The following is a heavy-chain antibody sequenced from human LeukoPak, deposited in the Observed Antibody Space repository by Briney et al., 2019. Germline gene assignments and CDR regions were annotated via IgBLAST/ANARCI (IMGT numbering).Heavy chain of an antibody. CDR1: GGTFSNYW. D-gene: IGHD6-19*01. V-gene: IGHV3-74*01. J-gene: IGHJ4*02. Sequence: RVSCKASGGTFSNYWMLWVRQAPGKGPVWVSRISSDGSSTTYADSMKGRFTISRDNAKNTLYLQMNSLRAEDTAVYYCARIISGWFSFDFWGLGTLVTVSS. CDR3: ARIISGWFSFDF. CDR2: ISSDGSST.